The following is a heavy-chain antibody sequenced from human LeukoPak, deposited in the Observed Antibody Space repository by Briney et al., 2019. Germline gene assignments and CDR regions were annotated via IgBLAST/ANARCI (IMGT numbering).Heavy chain of an antibody. CDR1: GFTFSSYS. J-gene: IGHJ4*02. CDR2: ISNSSSYI. D-gene: IGHD1-26*01. CDR3: ARDPTPIVPD. V-gene: IGHV3-21*01. Sequence: PGGSLRLSCAASGFTFSSYSMNWVRQAPGKGLEWVSSISNSSSYIYYADSVKGRFTISRDNAKNSLYMQMNSPRAEDTAVYYCARDPTPIVPDWGQGTLVTVSS.